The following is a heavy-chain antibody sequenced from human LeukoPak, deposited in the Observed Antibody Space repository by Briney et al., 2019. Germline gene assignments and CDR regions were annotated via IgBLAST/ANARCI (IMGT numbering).Heavy chain of an antibody. J-gene: IGHJ4*02. CDR2: ISYDGSNK. CDR3: AKAGSDYGDYEEIDY. Sequence: GGSLRLSCAASGFTFSSYGMHWVRQAPGKGLEWVAVISYDGSNKYYADSVKGRFTTSRDNSKNTLYLQMNSLRAEDTAVYYCAKAGSDYGDYEEIDYWGQGTLVTVSS. CDR1: GFTFSSYG. D-gene: IGHD4-17*01. V-gene: IGHV3-30*18.